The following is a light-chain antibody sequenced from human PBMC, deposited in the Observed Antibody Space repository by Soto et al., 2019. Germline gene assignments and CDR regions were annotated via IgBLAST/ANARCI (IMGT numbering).Light chain of an antibody. CDR3: QKYDTAPQT. CDR2: AVS. J-gene: IGKJ1*01. CDR1: QGIIDY. Sequence: DIQMTQSPSSLSASVGDTVTITCRASQGIIDYLARYQQRPGRVPRLLIYAVSTLHTGVPSRFSGSGAGTDFTLTISSLQPEDVATYYCQKYDTAPQTFGPGTKVEIK. V-gene: IGKV1-27*01.